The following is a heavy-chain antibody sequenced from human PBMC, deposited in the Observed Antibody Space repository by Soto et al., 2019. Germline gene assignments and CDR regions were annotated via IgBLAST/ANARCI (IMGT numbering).Heavy chain of an antibody. V-gene: IGHV3-33*01. CDR2: VWNDGINK. J-gene: IGHJ5*01. D-gene: IGHD1-26*01. CDR3: ARLAYSNFLGGLDS. Sequence: GGSLRLSCAASGFIFSAYGIHWVRQAPGKGLEWVAIVWNDGINKYYADSVKGRFTISRDNFKNTVDLQMNSLRVEDTAVYYCARLAYSNFLGGLDSWGQGALVTVSS. CDR1: GFIFSAYG.